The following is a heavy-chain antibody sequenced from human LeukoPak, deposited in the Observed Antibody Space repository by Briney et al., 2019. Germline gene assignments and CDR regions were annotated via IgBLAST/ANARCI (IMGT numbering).Heavy chain of an antibody. V-gene: IGHV3-30*02. J-gene: IGHJ3*02. CDR2: IRYDGSNK. Sequence: GGSLRLSCAASGFTFSSYAMSWVRQAPGKGLEWVAFIRYDGSNKYYADSVKGRFTISRDNSKNTLYLQMNSLRAEDTAVYYCANRDAFDIWAKGQWSPSLQ. CDR3: ANRDAFDI. CDR1: GFTFSSYA.